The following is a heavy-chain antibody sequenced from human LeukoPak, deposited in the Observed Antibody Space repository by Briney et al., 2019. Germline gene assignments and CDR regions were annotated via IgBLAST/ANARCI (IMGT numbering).Heavy chain of an antibody. J-gene: IGHJ4*02. CDR3: ASLYSSSWTRYLGLVDY. Sequence: GGSLRLSCAASGFTFSSYSMNWVRQAPGKGLEWVSSISSSSSYIYYADSVKGRFTISRDNSKNTLYLQMNSLRAEDTAVYYCASLYSSSWTRYLGLVDYWGQGTLVTVSS. CDR2: ISSSSSYI. D-gene: IGHD6-13*01. V-gene: IGHV3-21*01. CDR1: GFTFSSYS.